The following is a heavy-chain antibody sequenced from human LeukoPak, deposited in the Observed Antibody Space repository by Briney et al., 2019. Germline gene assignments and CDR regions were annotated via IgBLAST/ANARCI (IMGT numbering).Heavy chain of an antibody. CDR2: ISYDGSNK. J-gene: IGHJ4*02. CDR3: AKSYHIWFGESAYYFDY. V-gene: IGHV3-30-3*02. CDR1: GFTFSSYA. D-gene: IGHD3-10*01. Sequence: GGSLRLSCAASGFTFSSYAMHWVRQAPGKGLEWVAVISYDGSNKYYADSVKGRFTISRDNSKNTLYLQMNSLRAEDTAVYYCAKSYHIWFGESAYYFDYWGQGTLVTVSS.